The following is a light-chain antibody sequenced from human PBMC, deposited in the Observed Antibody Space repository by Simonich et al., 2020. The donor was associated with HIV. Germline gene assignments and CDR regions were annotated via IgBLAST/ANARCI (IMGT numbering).Light chain of an antibody. J-gene: IGLJ2*01. V-gene: IGLV2-11*01. CDR3: SSYAGSNNLV. CDR1: SSDVGSYKY. Sequence: QSALTQPRSVSGSPGQSVTISCTGTSSDVGSYKYVSWYQQHPGKAPKLMICDVNKRPSGLPDRFSGSKSGNTASLTVSGLQAEDEADYYCSSYAGSNNLVFGGGTKLTVL. CDR2: DVN.